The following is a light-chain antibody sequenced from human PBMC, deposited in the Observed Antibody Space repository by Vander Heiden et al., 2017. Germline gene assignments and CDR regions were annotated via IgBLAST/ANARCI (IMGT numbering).Light chain of an antibody. CDR2: QGY. V-gene: IGLV3-1*01. Sequence: SYELTQPPSVPVSPGQTVSIPCSGDNVSDKDVCWSQQKPGQSPVLVIYQGYKRPSGIPERFSGSNSGNTATLTISGTQAMDEADYYCQTWDSNTWVFGGGTKLTVL. CDR3: QTWDSNTWV. CDR1: NVSDKD. J-gene: IGLJ3*02.